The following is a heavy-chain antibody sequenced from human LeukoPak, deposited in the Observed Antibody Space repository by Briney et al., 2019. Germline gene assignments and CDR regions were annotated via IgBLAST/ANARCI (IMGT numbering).Heavy chain of an antibody. V-gene: IGHV3-49*04. CDR2: IRSKAYGGTA. CDR1: GFTFGDYA. D-gene: IGHD5-18*01. J-gene: IGHJ4*02. Sequence: PGGSLRLSCTASGFTFGDYAMSWVRQAPGKGLEWVGFIRSKAYGGTAEYAASVKGRFTISRDDSKSIAYLQMNSLKTEDTAVYCCTSRRGYSYGYYFDYWGQGTLVTVSS. CDR3: TSRRGYSYGYYFDY.